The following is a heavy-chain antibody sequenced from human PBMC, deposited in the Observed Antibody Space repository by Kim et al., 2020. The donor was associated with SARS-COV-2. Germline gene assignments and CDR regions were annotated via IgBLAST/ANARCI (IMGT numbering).Heavy chain of an antibody. Sequence: SETLSLTCTVPGGSISSYYWSWIRQPPGKGLEWVGYISYSGSTNYNPFLKSRVTISVDTSKNQFSLKLSSVTAADTAVYYCARGSGWYFIWGQGTRVTVS. CDR3: ARGSGWYFI. CDR2: ISYSGST. V-gene: IGHV4-59*01. CDR1: GGSISSYY. D-gene: IGHD6-19*01. J-gene: IGHJ4*02.